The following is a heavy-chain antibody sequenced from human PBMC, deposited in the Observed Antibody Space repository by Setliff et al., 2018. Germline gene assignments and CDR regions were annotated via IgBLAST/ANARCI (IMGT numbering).Heavy chain of an antibody. V-gene: IGHV3-21*01. Sequence: PGGSLRLSCAASGFAFTSSTMNWVRQSPGKSLEWVSSISGRGDCINYLDSVKGRFTVSRDVAKNSLYLQMNSLRAEDTAIYYCARENYGDYGDAFDIWGQGTMVTVSS. D-gene: IGHD4-17*01. J-gene: IGHJ3*02. CDR1: GFAFTSST. CDR3: ARENYGDYGDAFDI. CDR2: ISGRGDCI.